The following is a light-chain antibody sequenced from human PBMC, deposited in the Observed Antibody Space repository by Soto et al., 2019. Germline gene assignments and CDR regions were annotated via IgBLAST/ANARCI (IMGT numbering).Light chain of an antibody. CDR3: QQYNNWPPFT. J-gene: IGKJ3*01. V-gene: IGKV3-15*01. CDR2: DAS. Sequence: EIVMTQSPATLSVSPGERATLSCRAGQSVGYRLAWYQQKPGQAPRLLIYDASTMATGFPARFSGSGSGTECTLTISSLQSEDFAVYYCQQYNNWPPFTFGPGTKVDIK. CDR1: QSVGYR.